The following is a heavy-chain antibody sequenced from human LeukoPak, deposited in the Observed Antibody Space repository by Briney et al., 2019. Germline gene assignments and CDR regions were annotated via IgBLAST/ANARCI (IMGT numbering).Heavy chain of an antibody. J-gene: IGHJ4*02. V-gene: IGHV4-39*01. D-gene: IGHD5-18*01. CDR2: IYYSGST. Sequence: SETLSLTCTVSGGSISSSSYYWGWLGPPPGQGLEGIGSIYYSGSTYYNPSLKSRVTISVNTSKNQFSLKLSSVTAADTAVYDCARHVRGYSYGVGYWGQGTLVTVSS. CDR3: ARHVRGYSYGVGY. CDR1: GGSISSSSYY.